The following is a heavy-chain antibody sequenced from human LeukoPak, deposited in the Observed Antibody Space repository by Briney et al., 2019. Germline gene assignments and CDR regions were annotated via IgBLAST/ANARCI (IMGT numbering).Heavy chain of an antibody. Sequence: PGGSLRLSCAASGFTFSSYWMSWVRQAPGKGLEWVANIKQDGSEKYYVDSVKGRFTISRDNAKNSLFLQMNSLRAEDTAVYYCARGPTTKGIGDYYYYMDVWGKGTTVTVSS. CDR2: IKQDGSEK. D-gene: IGHD4-11*01. V-gene: IGHV3-7*01. CDR1: GFTFSSYW. CDR3: ARGPTTKGIGDYYYYMDV. J-gene: IGHJ6*03.